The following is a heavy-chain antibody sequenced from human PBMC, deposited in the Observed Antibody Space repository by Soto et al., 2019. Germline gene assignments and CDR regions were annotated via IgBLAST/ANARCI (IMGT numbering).Heavy chain of an antibody. Sequence: LRLSCAASGFTFSTYWMQWVRQAPGKGLVWVSRINSDGSSTTYADSVKGRFTVSRDSAKNTLYLQMNSLKTEDTAVYFCARDDRDYVWGSFMYFDSWGQGTQVTVSS. J-gene: IGHJ4*02. CDR1: GFTFSTYW. CDR2: INSDGSST. D-gene: IGHD3-16*01. V-gene: IGHV3-74*01. CDR3: ARDDRDYVWGSFMYFDS.